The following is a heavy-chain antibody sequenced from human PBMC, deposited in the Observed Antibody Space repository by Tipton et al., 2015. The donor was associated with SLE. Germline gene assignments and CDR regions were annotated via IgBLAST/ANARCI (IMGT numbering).Heavy chain of an antibody. Sequence: TLSLTCTVSGGSISSGRYYWSWIRQPAGKGLEWIGRIYTSGSTNYNPSLKSRVTISVDTSKNQFSLKLSSVTAADTAVYYCARGRIAVAGNLFDYWGQGTLVTVSS. V-gene: IGHV4-61*02. CDR1: GGSISSGRYY. CDR2: IYTSGST. J-gene: IGHJ4*02. D-gene: IGHD6-19*01. CDR3: ARGRIAVAGNLFDY.